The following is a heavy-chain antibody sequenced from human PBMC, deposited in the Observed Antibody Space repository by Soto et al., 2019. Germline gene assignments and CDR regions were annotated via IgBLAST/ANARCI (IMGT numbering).Heavy chain of an antibody. CDR2: ISYDGSNK. J-gene: IGHJ4*02. CDR3: AKDVAARFDY. CDR1: GFTFSSYG. Sequence: LRLSCAASGFTFSSYGMHWVRQAPGKGLEWVAVISYDGSNKYYADSVKGRFTISRDNSKNTLYLQMNSLRAEDTAVYYCAKDVAARFDYWGQGTLVTVSS. D-gene: IGHD6-6*01. V-gene: IGHV3-30*18.